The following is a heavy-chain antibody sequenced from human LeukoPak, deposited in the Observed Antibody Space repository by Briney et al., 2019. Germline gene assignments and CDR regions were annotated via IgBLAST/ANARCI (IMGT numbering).Heavy chain of an antibody. V-gene: IGHV1-2*02. CDR1: GYTFTGYY. CDR2: INPNSGGT. CDR3: ARDLDELLTTSFDY. J-gene: IGHJ4*02. D-gene: IGHD3-9*01. Sequence: ASVKVSCTASGYTFTGYYMHWVRQAPGQGLEWMGWINPNSGGTNYAQKFQGRVTMTRDTSISTAYMELSRLRSDDTAVYYCARDLDELLTTSFDYWGQGTLVTVSS.